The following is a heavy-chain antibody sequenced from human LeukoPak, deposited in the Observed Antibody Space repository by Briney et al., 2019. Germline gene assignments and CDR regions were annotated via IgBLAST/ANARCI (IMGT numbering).Heavy chain of an antibody. CDR1: GYTFTSYA. J-gene: IGHJ3*02. Sequence: ASVKVSCKASGYTFTSYAMHWVRQAPGQRLEWMGWINAGNGNTKYSQEFQGRVTITRDTSASAAYMELSSLRSEDMAVYYCARGSPTHFYGSGTFYKSRGQLNTWGQGTMVTVSS. V-gene: IGHV1-3*03. D-gene: IGHD3-10*01. CDR3: ARGSPTHFYGSGTFYKSRGQLNT. CDR2: INAGNGNT.